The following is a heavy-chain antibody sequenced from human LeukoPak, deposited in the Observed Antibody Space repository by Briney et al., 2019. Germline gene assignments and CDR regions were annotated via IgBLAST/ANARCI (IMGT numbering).Heavy chain of an antibody. CDR2: INSDGSTT. D-gene: IGHD3-22*01. CDR1: GFSLSSYW. CDR3: ARRAGDYSHPYDY. V-gene: IGHV3-74*01. Sequence: GGSLRLSCAASGFSLSSYWMHWVRQSPGKGLVWVSCINSDGSTTSYADSVKGRFTISRDNAKNTLYLQMNSLRAEDTAMYYCARRAGDYSHPYDYWGQGTLVTVSS. J-gene: IGHJ4*02.